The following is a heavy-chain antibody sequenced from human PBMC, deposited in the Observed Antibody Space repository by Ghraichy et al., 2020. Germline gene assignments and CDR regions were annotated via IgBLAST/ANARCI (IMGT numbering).Heavy chain of an antibody. V-gene: IGHV1-2*02. CDR2: INPNSGGT. D-gene: IGHD2-15*01. CDR3: ARELGGCSGGSCYSYPPKNWFDP. CDR1: GYTFTGYY. Sequence: ASVKVSCKASGYTFTGYYMHWVRQAPGQGLEWMGWINPNSGGTNYAQKFQGRVTMTRDTSISTAYMELSRLRSDDTAVYYCARELGGCSGGSCYSYPPKNWFDPWGQGTLVTVSS. J-gene: IGHJ5*02.